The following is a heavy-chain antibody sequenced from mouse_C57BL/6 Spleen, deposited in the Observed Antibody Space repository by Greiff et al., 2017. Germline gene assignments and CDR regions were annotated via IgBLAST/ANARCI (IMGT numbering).Heavy chain of an antibody. CDR2: IYPSDSDT. D-gene: IGHD2-2*01. Sequence: VQLQQPGAELVRPGSSVKLSCKASGYTFTSYWMDWVKQRPGQGLEWIGNIYPSDSDTHYNQKFKDKATLTVDKSSSTAYMQLSSLTSEDSAVYYCARSMVTTDYYAMDDWGQGTSVTVSS. CDR1: GYTFTSYW. J-gene: IGHJ4*01. V-gene: IGHV1-61*01. CDR3: ARSMVTTDYYAMDD.